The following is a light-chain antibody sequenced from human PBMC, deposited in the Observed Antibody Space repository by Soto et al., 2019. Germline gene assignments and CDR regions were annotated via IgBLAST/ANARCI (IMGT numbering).Light chain of an antibody. V-gene: IGKV1-6*01. CDR1: QDISDD. Sequence: IQMTQSPSTLSASVGDRVTITCRASQDISDDVGWYQQTPGKAPKLLISGASRLQSGVPSRFSGSGSGAAFTLTITSLRPEDSATYYCLQNHNYPRTFGQGTKVEI. CDR2: GAS. CDR3: LQNHNYPRT. J-gene: IGKJ1*01.